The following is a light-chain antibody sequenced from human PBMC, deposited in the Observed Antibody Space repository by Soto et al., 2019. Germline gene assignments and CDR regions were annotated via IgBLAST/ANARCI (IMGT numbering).Light chain of an antibody. CDR1: SSDVGRYSY. V-gene: IGLV2-11*01. J-gene: IGLJ1*01. Sequence: QSALTQPRSVSGSPGQSVSISCTGTSSDVGRYSYVSWYQQHPGKAPKLMIYDVSERPSGVPDRFSGSKSGNTASLTISGLLAEDEADYYCCSYAGTYTGVFGTGTKLTVL. CDR3: CSYAGTYTGV. CDR2: DVS.